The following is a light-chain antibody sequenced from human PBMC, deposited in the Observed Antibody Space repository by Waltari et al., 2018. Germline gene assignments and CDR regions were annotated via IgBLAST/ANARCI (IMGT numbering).Light chain of an antibody. J-gene: IGKJ4*01. V-gene: IGKV1-5*01. CDR3: HQYTNFPLT. Sequence: DIQMTQSPSTLSASVGDRVTITCRASQSISAWLAWYQLRPGKAPKLLISDASILERGVPSRFSGSGSGNEFALTINSLQPDDFATYYCHQYTNFPLTFGGGTTVEIK. CDR1: QSISAW. CDR2: DAS.